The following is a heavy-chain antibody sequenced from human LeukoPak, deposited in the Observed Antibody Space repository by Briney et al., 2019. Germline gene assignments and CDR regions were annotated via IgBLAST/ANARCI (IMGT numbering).Heavy chain of an antibody. CDR3: AKGQKVYSFDY. CDR2: ISASGGST. J-gene: IGHJ4*02. V-gene: IGHV3-23*01. D-gene: IGHD5-12*01. Sequence: GGSLRLSCSMSGFTLSHYAMSWVRQAPGKGLEWVSAISASGGSTYYADSVKGRFTISRDNSKNTLYLQMNSLRAEDTAVYYCAKGQKVYSFDYWGQGTLVTVSS. CDR1: GFTLSHYA.